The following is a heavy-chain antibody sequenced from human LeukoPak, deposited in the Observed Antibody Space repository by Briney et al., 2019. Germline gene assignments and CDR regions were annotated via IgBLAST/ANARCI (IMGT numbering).Heavy chain of an antibody. D-gene: IGHD3-16*01. Sequence: GGSLRLSCAASGFTFSTSAMNWGRQGPGKGLERVSSIYYDSSHIYYAASVRGPFTISRDNARDSVYLQMDSLRVEDTAVYYCTRDPLRYLRVGPYDYWGQGTLVAVSS. V-gene: IGHV3-21*01. CDR3: TRDPLRYLRVGPYDY. CDR1: GFTFSTSA. CDR2: IYYDSSHI. J-gene: IGHJ4*02.